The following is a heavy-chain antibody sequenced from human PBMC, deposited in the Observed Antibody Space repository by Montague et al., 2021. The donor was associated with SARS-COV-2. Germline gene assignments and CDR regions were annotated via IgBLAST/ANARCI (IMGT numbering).Heavy chain of an antibody. CDR2: IYWDDDK. CDR3: AHRPRWELLRGEYFQH. V-gene: IGHV2-5*02. J-gene: IGHJ1*01. CDR1: GFSLSTSGVG. Sequence: PALVKPTQTLTLTCTVSGFSLSTSGVGVGWIRQPPGKALEWLALIYWDDDKRYSPSLKSRLTITKDTSKNQVVLTMTNMDPVDTATYYCAHRPRWELLRGEYFQHWGQGTLVTVSS. D-gene: IGHD1-26*01.